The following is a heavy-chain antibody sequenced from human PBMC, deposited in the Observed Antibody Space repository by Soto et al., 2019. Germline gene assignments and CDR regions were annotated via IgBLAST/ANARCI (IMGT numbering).Heavy chain of an antibody. CDR3: AADPPMTLPSYYYGMDV. V-gene: IGHV1-58*01. Sequence: SVKVSCKASGFTFTSSAVQWVRQARGQRLEWIGWGVVGSGNTNYAQKFQERVTITRDMSTSTAYMELSSLRSEDTAVYYCAADPPMTLPSYYYGMDVWRQGTTLTVSS. CDR2: GVVGSGNT. D-gene: IGHD3-22*01. CDR1: GFTFTSSA. J-gene: IGHJ6*02.